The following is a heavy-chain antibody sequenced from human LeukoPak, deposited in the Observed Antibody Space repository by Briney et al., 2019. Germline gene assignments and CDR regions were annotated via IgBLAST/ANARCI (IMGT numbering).Heavy chain of an antibody. D-gene: IGHD3-16*01. CDR1: GFTFSSYG. Sequence: GRSLRLSCAASGFTFSSYGMHWVRQAPGKGLEWVAVISYDGSNKYYADSVKGRFTISRDNSKNTLYLQMNSLRAEDTAVYYCAKETGGVVKLAFDIWGQGTMVTVSS. CDR2: ISYDGSNK. J-gene: IGHJ3*02. V-gene: IGHV3-30*18. CDR3: AKETGGVVKLAFDI.